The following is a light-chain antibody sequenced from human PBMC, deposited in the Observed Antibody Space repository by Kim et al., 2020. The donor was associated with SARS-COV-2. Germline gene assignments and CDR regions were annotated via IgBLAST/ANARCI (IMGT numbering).Light chain of an antibody. CDR3: CSYAGSSTSRV. CDR1: RSDVGSYNL. CDR2: EGS. V-gene: IGLV2-23*01. Sequence: QSITISCTGTRSDVGSYNLVSWYQQHPGKAPKLMIYEGSKRPSGVSNRFSGSKSGNTASLTISGLQAEDEADYYCCSYAGSSTSRVFGTGTKVTVL. J-gene: IGLJ1*01.